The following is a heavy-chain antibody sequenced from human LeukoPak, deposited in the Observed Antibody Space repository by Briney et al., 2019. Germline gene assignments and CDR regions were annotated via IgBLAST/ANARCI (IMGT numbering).Heavy chain of an antibody. CDR1: GDSVSSKSGG. CDR2: TYYTSKWYN. CDR3: AREQLWSGPNRFDS. Sequence: SQTLSLTCGISGDSVSSKSGGWNWIRQSPSRGLEWLGRTYYTSKWYNEYAVSMKSRITINSDTSKNQLSLHLDSVTPEDTAVYYCAREQLWSGPNRFDSWGQGTLVTVS. J-gene: IGHJ5*01. D-gene: IGHD3-10*02. V-gene: IGHV6-1*01.